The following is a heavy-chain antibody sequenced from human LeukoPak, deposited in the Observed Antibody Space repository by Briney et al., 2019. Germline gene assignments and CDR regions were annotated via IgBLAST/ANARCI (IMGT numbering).Heavy chain of an antibody. Sequence: GESLKISCKGSGYRFTNYGIGWVRQMPGKGLEWIGIIYPGDSDTRYSPSFQGQVTISADKSISTAYLQWSSLKASDTAMYYCARALGVTTWNVGNSYYYYGMDVWGQGTAVTVSS. CDR1: GYRFTNYG. J-gene: IGHJ6*02. D-gene: IGHD4-11*01. V-gene: IGHV5-51*01. CDR2: IYPGDSDT. CDR3: ARALGVTTWNVGNSYYYYGMDV.